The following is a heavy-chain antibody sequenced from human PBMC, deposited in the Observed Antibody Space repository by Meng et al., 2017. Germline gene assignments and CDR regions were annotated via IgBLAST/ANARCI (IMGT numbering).Heavy chain of an antibody. D-gene: IGHD5-24*01. CDR2: IIPIFCTA. CDR3: ARDLRDGYNYGPSAFDI. J-gene: IGHJ3*02. CDR1: GGTFSSYA. Sequence: SVKVSCKASGGTFSSYAISWVRQAPGQGLEWKGGIIPIFCTANYAQKFQGRVTITADESTSTAYMELSSLRSEDTAVYYCARDLRDGYNYGPSAFDIWGQGTMVTVSS. V-gene: IGHV1-69*13.